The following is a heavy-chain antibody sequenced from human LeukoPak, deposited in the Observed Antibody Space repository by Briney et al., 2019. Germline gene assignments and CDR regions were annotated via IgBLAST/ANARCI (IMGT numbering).Heavy chain of an antibody. V-gene: IGHV4-4*07. Sequence: SETLSLTCTVSGGSISSYYWSWIRQPAGKGLEWIGRIYTSGSTNYNPSLKSRVTMSVDTSKNQFSLKLSSVTAADTAVYYCARDVTSIAVRYYYMDVWGKGTTVTVSS. CDR2: IYTSGST. CDR1: GGSISSYY. CDR3: ARDVTSIAVRYYYMDV. J-gene: IGHJ6*03. D-gene: IGHD6-6*01.